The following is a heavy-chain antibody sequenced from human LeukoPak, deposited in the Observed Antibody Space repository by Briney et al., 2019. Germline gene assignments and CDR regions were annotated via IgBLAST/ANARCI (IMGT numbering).Heavy chain of an antibody. CDR2: IYTSGST. J-gene: IGHJ4*02. D-gene: IGHD3-22*01. V-gene: IGHV4-4*07. Sequence: PSETLSLTCTVSGGSISSYYWSWIRQPAGKGLEWIGRIYTSGSTNYNPSLKSRVTMSVDTSKNQFSLKLSSVTAADTAVYYCARHGGNYYDSSGYYGSFDYWGQGTLVTVSS. CDR1: GGSISSYY. CDR3: ARHGGNYYDSSGYYGSFDY.